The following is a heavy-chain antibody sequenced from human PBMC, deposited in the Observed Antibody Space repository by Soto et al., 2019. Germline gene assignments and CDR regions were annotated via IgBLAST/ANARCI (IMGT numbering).Heavy chain of an antibody. CDR2: INHSGST. D-gene: IGHD3-16*02. J-gene: IGHJ4*02. V-gene: IGHV4-34*01. CDR1: GGSFSGYY. CDR3: ARVHGYYDYVWGSYRYREERSYYFDY. Sequence: PSETLSLTCAVYGGSFSGYYWSWIRQPPGKGLEWIGEINHSGSTNYNPSLKSRVTISVDTSKNQFSLKLSSVTAADTAVYYCARVHGYYDYVWGSYRYREERSYYFDYWGQGTLVTVS.